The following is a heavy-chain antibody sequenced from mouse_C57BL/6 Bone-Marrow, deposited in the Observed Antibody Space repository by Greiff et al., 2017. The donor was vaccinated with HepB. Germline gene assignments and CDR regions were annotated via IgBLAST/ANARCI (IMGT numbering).Heavy chain of an antibody. CDR2: ISSGGSYT. CDR3: ARHPSQYYGSSGNFFDY. CDR1: GFTFSSYG. D-gene: IGHD1-1*01. V-gene: IGHV5-6*01. Sequence: EVKLMESGGDLVKPGGSLKLSCAASGFTFSSYGMSWVRQTPDKRLEWVATISSGGSYTYYPDSVKGRFTISRDNAKNTLYLQMSSLKSEDTAMYYCARHPSQYYGSSGNFFDYWGQGTTLTVSS. J-gene: IGHJ2*01.